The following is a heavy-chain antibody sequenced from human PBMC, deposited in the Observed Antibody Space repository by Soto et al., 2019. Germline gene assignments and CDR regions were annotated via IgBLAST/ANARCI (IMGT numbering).Heavy chain of an antibody. CDR3: AKFRSSRRLFDY. D-gene: IGHD2-2*01. CDR2: ISGSGGST. CDR1: GFPFSSYA. V-gene: IGHV3-23*01. Sequence: PGGSLRLSCAASGFPFSSYAMSWVRQAPGKGLEWVSAISGSGGSTYYADSVKGRFTISRDNSKNTLYLQMNSLRAEDTAVYYCAKFRSSRRLFDYWGQGTLVTVSS. J-gene: IGHJ4*02.